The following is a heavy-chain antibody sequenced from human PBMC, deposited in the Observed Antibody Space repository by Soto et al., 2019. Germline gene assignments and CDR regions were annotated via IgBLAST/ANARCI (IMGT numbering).Heavy chain of an antibody. Sequence: AVKVSCKASGYTFTCYDIHWVRQAPGQGLQWMGWINPNSVGTNDAQKFQGSFTMTMDKSISIAYMELSRLRSDDTDVYYSARDISYDNSDYNPNSGFDPWRQGTLDSVSS. CDR1: GYTFTCYD. CDR2: INPNSVGT. J-gene: IGHJ5*02. CDR3: ARDISYDNSDYNPNSGFDP. D-gene: IGHD3-22*01. V-gene: IGHV1-2*02.